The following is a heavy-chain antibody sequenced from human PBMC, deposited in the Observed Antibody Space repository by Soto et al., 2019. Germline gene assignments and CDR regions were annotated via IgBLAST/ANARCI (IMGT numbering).Heavy chain of an antibody. J-gene: IGHJ6*02. Sequence: QVQLVQSGAEVKRPGASVKVSCKASGYTCRNYDVAWVRRAPGHGLEWMGWISISKGKTYYQESLQGRVTMTMDTGTTTAYLEVRSLTSDDTAVYYCARKGYIENFGLDLWGQGTTVTVSS. CDR1: GYTCRNYD. V-gene: IGHV1-18*01. CDR2: ISISKGKT. D-gene: IGHD5-12*01. CDR3: ARKGYIENFGLDL.